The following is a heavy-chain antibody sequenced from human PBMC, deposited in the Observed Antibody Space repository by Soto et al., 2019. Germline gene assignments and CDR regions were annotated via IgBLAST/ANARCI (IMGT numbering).Heavy chain of an antibody. CDR1: GDSISGSEW. CDR2: IHHSGPT. CDR3: ARGGITTVRNYYFDH. Sequence: SETLSLTCKVSGDSISGSEWWSCVRQSPGKGLEWIAEIHHSGPTNYNPSLKSRVTITVDKSDNQFSLRLSSVTAADTAVYYCARGGITTVRNYYFDHWGQGTLVTVSS. J-gene: IGHJ4*02. D-gene: IGHD3-10*01. V-gene: IGHV4-4*02.